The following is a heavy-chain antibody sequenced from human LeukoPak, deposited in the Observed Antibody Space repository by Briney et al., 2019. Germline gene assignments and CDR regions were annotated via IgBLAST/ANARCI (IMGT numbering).Heavy chain of an antibody. CDR2: ISSSSSYI. CDR3: ARSPNYKGYFDY. J-gene: IGHJ4*02. V-gene: IGHV3-21*01. Sequence: PGGSLRLSCAASGFTFTSYSMHWVRQAPGKGLEWVSYISSSSSYIYYADSVKGRFTISRDNAKKSLYLQMNSLRAEDTAVYYCARSPNYKGYFDYWGQGTLVTVSS. D-gene: IGHD3-10*01. CDR1: GFTFTSYS.